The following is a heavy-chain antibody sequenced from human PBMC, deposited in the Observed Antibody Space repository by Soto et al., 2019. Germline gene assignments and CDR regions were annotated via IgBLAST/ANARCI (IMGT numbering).Heavy chain of an antibody. J-gene: IGHJ6*03. CDR1: GDSVSSNSAA. CDR3: AREKGITMVRGVIRTKHYYYYMDV. D-gene: IGHD3-10*01. V-gene: IGHV6-1*01. CDR2: TYYRSKWYN. Sequence: SQTLSLTCAISGDSVSSNSAAWNWIRQSPSRGLEWLGRTYYRSKWYNDYAVSVKSRITINPDTSKNQFSLQLNSVTPEDTAVYYCAREKGITMVRGVIRTKHYYYYMDVWGKGTTVTVSS.